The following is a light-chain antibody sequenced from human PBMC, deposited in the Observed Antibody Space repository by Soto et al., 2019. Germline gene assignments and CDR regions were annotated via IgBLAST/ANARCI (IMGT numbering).Light chain of an antibody. V-gene: IGKV3-11*01. CDR2: DAS. Sequence: IVMTQSPATLSVSPGDRVTLSCRASQSVSSKLAWYQQKPGQAPRLLIYDASNRATGIPARFSGSGSGTDFTLTISSLEPEDFAVYYCQQRSNWPGLTFGGGTKVDIK. CDR3: QQRSNWPGLT. J-gene: IGKJ4*01. CDR1: QSVSSK.